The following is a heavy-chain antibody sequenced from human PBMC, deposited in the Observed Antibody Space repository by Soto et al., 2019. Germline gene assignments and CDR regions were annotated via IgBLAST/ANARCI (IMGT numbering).Heavy chain of an antibody. J-gene: IGHJ6*02. D-gene: IGHD5-12*01. Sequence: EVQVLHSGGGLVQPGGSLRLSCAASGFTFSSYAMSWVRQAPGKGLEWVSSISGSGVSTHYSDSVKGRFTISRDNSKNTLYLKMNSLRAEDTAVDYCEGREGYRPILDGMGVWGQGTTVTVSS. CDR2: ISGSGVST. CDR1: GFTFSSYA. V-gene: IGHV3-23*01. CDR3: EGREGYRPILDGMGV.